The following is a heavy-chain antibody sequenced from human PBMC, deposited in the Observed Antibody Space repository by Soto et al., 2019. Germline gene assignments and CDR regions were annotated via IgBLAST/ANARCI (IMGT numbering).Heavy chain of an antibody. CDR1: GFTFDDYA. D-gene: IGHD1-26*01. J-gene: IGHJ6*02. Sequence: GGSLRLSCVASGFTFDDYAMHWVRQTPGKGLEWVSSIDWNGGSTAYADSVKGRFTISRDNARNSLYLQMNSLRPEDTAFYYCVKGRGSYFVYFGLDVWGQGTTVTV. CDR2: IDWNGGST. CDR3: VKGRGSYFVYFGLDV. V-gene: IGHV3-9*01.